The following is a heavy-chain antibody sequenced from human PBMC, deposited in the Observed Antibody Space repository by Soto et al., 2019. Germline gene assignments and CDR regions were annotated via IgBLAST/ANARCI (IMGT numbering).Heavy chain of an antibody. J-gene: IGHJ3*02. Sequence: SLKISCHGSLYSFTSYWISWVLQLPFKFLEFMGRIDPSDSYTNYSPSFQGHVTISADKSISTAYLQWSSLKASDTAMYYCARLRGYCSGGSCYLRSAFDIWGQGTMATVSS. V-gene: IGHV5-10-1*01. D-gene: IGHD2-15*01. CDR3: ARLRGYCSGGSCYLRSAFDI. CDR1: LYSFTSYW. CDR2: IDPSDSYT.